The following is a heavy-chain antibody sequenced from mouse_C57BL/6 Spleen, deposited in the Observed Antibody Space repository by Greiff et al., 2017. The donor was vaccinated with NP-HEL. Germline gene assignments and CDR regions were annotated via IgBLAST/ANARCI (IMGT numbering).Heavy chain of an antibody. V-gene: IGHV1-15*01. J-gene: IGHJ3*01. CDR3: TRERGYYSNYGFAY. Sequence: VQLQQSGAELVRPGASVTLSCKASGYTFTDYEMHWVKQTPVHGLEWIGAIDPETGGTAYNQKFKGKAILTADKSSSTAYMELRSLTSEDSAVYYCTRERGYYSNYGFAYWGQGTLVTVSA. CDR2: IDPETGGT. D-gene: IGHD2-5*01. CDR1: GYTFTDYE.